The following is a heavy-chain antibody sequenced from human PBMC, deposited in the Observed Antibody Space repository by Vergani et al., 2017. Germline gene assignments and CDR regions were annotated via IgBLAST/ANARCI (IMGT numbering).Heavy chain of an antibody. V-gene: IGHV1-69-2*01. CDR2: VDPKDGET. CDR1: GYTLTDHN. Sequence: EVQLVQSGAEVKKPGATMKFSCKVSGYTLTDHNIHWVQQAPGKGLEWMGLVDPKDGETIYAEKFKGRVTIAADTSTDTAHLELSSLRSEDTAVYYCATPQTVTTGGMEVWGQGTTVIVSS. D-gene: IGHD4-17*01. J-gene: IGHJ6*02. CDR3: ATPQTVTTGGMEV.